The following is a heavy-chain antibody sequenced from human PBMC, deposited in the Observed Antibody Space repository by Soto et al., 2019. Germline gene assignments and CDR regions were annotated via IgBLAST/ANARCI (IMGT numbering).Heavy chain of an antibody. J-gene: IGHJ4*02. V-gene: IGHV3-66*01. CDR2: MYSGGST. D-gene: IGHD2-2*01. CDR3: AREGGYALLGLDS. CDR1: GFTVSSNY. Sequence: EVQLVDSGGGLVQPGGSLRLSCAASGFTVSSNYMNWVRQAPGKGLEWVSVMYSGGSTYYADSVRGRFTISRDNSKNTLYLEMKNLRVEDKAVYYCAREGGYALLGLDSWGQGTLVTVSS.